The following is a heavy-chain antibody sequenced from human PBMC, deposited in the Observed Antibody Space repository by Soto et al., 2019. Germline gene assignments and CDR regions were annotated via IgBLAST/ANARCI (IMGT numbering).Heavy chain of an antibody. V-gene: IGHV4-61*01. D-gene: IGHD2-8*01. J-gene: IGHJ4*02. CDR3: ARGRREYCTNGVCYTFVPD. Sequence: SETLSLTCTVSGGSVSNDYYFWSWIRQTPGKGLEWIGYIHYSGTTNYNPSLMSRVTISVDTSKNQFSLNLSSVTAADTAVYYCARGRREYCTNGVCYTFVPDWGQGTLVTVSS. CDR1: GGSVSNDYYF. CDR2: IHYSGTT.